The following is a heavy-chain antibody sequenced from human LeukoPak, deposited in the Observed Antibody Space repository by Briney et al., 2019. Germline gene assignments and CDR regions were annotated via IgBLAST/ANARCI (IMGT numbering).Heavy chain of an antibody. CDR3: ARCGAAVTTHFSH. J-gene: IGHJ4*02. V-gene: IGHV1-18*01. Sequence: ASVQVSCKASGYSFSIYAITWARQAPGQGLEYLGWISASDGTTNYAQKVQDRVTMTTDTTTSTANLELRSLRSEDTAVYYCARCGAAVTTHFSHWGQGTLVTVSS. CDR1: GYSFSIYA. CDR2: ISASDGTT. D-gene: IGHD4-17*01.